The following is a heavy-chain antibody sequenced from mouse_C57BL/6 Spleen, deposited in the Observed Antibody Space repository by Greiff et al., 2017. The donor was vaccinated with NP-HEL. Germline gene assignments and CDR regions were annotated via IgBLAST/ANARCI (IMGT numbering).Heavy chain of an antibody. CDR2: IWSGGST. D-gene: IGHD2-3*01. V-gene: IGHV2-2*01. J-gene: IGHJ4*01. CDR3: ARNPLIYDGYPYAMDY. Sequence: VKLMESGPGLVQPSQSLSITCTVSGFSLTSYGVHWVRQSPGKGLEWLGVIWSGGSTDYNAAFISRLSISKDNSKSQVFFKMNSLQADDTAIYYCARNPLIYDGYPYAMDYWGQGTSVTVSS. CDR1: GFSLTSYG.